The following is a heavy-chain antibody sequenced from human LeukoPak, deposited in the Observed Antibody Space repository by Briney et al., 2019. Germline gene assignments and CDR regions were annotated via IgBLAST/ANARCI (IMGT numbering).Heavy chain of an antibody. V-gene: IGHV3-23*01. CDR2: ISGSGGST. J-gene: IGHJ5*02. CDR3: AKDPLPAIAAAAHNWFDP. CDR1: GFTFSSYA. Sequence: GGSLRLSCAASGFTFSSYAMSWVRQAPGKGLEWVSAISGSGGSTYYADFVKGRFTISRDNSKNTLYLQMNSLRAEDTAVYYCAKDPLPAIAAAAHNWFDPWGQGTLVTVSS. D-gene: IGHD6-13*01.